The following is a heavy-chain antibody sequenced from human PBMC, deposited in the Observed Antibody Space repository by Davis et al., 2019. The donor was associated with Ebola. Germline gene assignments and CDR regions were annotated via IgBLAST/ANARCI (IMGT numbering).Heavy chain of an antibody. V-gene: IGHV5-51*01. CDR3: ARGYCSGGSCYPYGFDY. Sequence: GESLKISCKGSGYSFSNYWIAWVRQMPGKGLEWMGIIYPDDSETKYSPSFQGQVTVSVDTSISTAYLQWSSLKASDTAMYYCARGYCSGGSCYPYGFDYWGQGTLVTVSS. CDR1: GYSFSNYW. CDR2: IYPDDSET. D-gene: IGHD2-15*01. J-gene: IGHJ4*02.